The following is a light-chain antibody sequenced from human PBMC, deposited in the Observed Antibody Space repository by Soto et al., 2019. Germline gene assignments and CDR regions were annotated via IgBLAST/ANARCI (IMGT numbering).Light chain of an antibody. CDR1: QSVLYSSNNKNY. CDR2: WAS. CDR3: QQYYATPPYT. V-gene: IGKV4-1*01. J-gene: IGKJ2*01. Sequence: DIVMTQSPDSLAVSLGERATINCKSSQSVLYSSNNKNYLAWYQQKPGQPPKLLIYWASTRESGVPDRFSGSGSGTDFTLTIRSLQAEDVAVYYCQQYYATPPYTFGPGTKLEIK.